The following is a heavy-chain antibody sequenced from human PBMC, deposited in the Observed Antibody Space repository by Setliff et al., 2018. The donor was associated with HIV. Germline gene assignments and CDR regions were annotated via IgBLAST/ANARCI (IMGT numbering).Heavy chain of an antibody. CDR1: GGSISGHY. Sequence: SETLSLTCTVSGGSISGHYWSWIRQTPGKGLEWIGYVYSNGNTNYNPSFKSRVTISVDVSKNQFYLKLSSVTAADTAVYYCAREYSSSSANWYFDLWGRGTLVTVSS. J-gene: IGHJ2*01. CDR2: VYSNGNT. V-gene: IGHV4-59*11. D-gene: IGHD6-6*01. CDR3: AREYSSSSANWYFDL.